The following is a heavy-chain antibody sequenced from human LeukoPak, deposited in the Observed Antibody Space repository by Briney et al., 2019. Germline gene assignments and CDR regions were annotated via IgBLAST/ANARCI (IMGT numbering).Heavy chain of an antibody. Sequence: ASVKVSCKASGYTFTTYYMHWLRQAPGQALEWMGIINPSGGTTTYAQKFQGRVTMTWDTSTSTVYMELSSLRSEDTAVYYCAREWAAIGRLFDYWGQGTLVTVSS. CDR2: INPSGGTT. J-gene: IGHJ4*01. CDR3: AREWAAIGRLFDY. D-gene: IGHD6-13*01. V-gene: IGHV1-46*01. CDR1: GYTFTTYY.